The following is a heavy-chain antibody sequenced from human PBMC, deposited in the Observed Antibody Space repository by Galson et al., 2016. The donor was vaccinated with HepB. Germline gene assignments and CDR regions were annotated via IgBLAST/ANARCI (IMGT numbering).Heavy chain of an antibody. CDR1: GFTFSGYA. CDR3: ARGGSPYFDWLPMGLPPDY. Sequence: SLRLSCAASGFTFSGYAMHWVRQAPGKGLEWLAVISFNGTSQFYANSVKGRFSVSRDNSKNTLYLEVNSLRPEDTAFYYCARGGSPYFDWLPMGLPPDYWGQGTLVTVSS. V-gene: IGHV3-30-3*01. J-gene: IGHJ4*02. D-gene: IGHD3-9*01. CDR2: ISFNGTSQ.